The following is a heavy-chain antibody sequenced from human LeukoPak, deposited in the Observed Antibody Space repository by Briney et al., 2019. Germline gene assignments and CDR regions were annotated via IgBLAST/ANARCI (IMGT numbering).Heavy chain of an antibody. D-gene: IGHD5-24*01. Sequence: ASVKVSCKASGYTFTSYYMHWVRQAPGQGLEWMGLINPTGGSTGYAQKFQGRVTMTRDMSTSTVYMELSSLRSEDTAVYYCARESRDGYNRYYFDYWGQGTLVTVSS. J-gene: IGHJ4*02. CDR2: INPTGGST. CDR3: ARESRDGYNRYYFDY. V-gene: IGHV1-46*01. CDR1: GYTFTSYY.